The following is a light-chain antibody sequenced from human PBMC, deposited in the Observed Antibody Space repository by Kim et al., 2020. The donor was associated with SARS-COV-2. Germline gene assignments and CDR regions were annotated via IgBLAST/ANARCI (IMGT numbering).Light chain of an antibody. CDR3: NSRDSSGNHVV. Sequence: ALVQTVRITGQGDSPRSESASWYQQKPGQAPVLVIYGKNNRPSGIPDRFSGSSSGNTASLTITGAQAEDEADYYCNSRDSSGNHVVFGGGTQLTVL. CDR1: SPRSES. J-gene: IGLJ2*01. V-gene: IGLV3-19*01. CDR2: GKN.